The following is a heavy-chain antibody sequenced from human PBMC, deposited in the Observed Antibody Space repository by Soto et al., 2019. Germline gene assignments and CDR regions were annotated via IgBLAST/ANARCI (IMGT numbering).Heavy chain of an antibody. J-gene: IGHJ4*02. CDR1: GYTFTSYG. Sequence: ASVKVSCKASGYTFTSYGMSWVRQAPGQGLEWMGWISAYNSNTNYAQKLQGRVTMTTDTSTSTAYMELRSLRSDDTAVYYCARESIAAAGNPFDYWGQGTLVTVSS. V-gene: IGHV1-18*01. D-gene: IGHD6-13*01. CDR3: ARESIAAAGNPFDY. CDR2: ISAYNSNT.